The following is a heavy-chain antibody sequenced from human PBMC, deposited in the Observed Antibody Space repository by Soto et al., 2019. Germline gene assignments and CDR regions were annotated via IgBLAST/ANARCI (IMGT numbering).Heavy chain of an antibody. CDR3: ASYDYGDYFFDY. CDR1: GGSISSSSYY. V-gene: IGHV4-39*01. Sequence: SETLSLTCTVSGGSISSSSYYWGWIRQPPGKGLEWIGSIYYSGSTYYNPSLKSRVTISVDTSKNQFSLKLSSGTAADTAVYYCASYDYGDYFFDYWGQGTLVTVSS. CDR2: IYYSGST. D-gene: IGHD4-17*01. J-gene: IGHJ4*02.